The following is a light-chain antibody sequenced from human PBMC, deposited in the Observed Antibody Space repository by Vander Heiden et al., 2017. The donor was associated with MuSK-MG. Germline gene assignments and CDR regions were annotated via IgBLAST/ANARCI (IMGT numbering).Light chain of an antibody. V-gene: IGLV1-40*01. CDR2: GNS. Sequence: QSVLTQPPSVSGAPGQRVTISCTGSSSNIGAGYDVHWYQQLPGTAPKLLSYGNSNRPSGVPDRFSGSKSGTSASLAITGLQAEDEADYYCKSYDSSLSGSVFGGGTKLTVL. J-gene: IGLJ2*01. CDR3: KSYDSSLSGSV. CDR1: SSNIGAGYD.